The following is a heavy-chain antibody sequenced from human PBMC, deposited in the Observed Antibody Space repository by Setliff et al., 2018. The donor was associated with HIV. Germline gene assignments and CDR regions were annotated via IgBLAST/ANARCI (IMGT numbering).Heavy chain of an antibody. Sequence: SETLSLTCTVSGGSISSGGYYWSWIRQHPGKGLEWIGYIYYSGSTYYNPSLKSRVTISVDTSKNQFSLKLSSVTAADTAVYYCARVSSSWYQLGYYFDYWGQGTLVTVSS. CDR2: IYYSGST. CDR1: GGSISSGGYY. D-gene: IGHD6-13*01. CDR3: ARVSSSWYQLGYYFDY. J-gene: IGHJ4*02. V-gene: IGHV4-31*03.